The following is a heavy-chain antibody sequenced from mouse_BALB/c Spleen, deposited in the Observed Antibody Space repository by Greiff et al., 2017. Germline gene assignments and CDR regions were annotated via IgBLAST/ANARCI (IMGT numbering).Heavy chain of an antibody. D-gene: IGHD2-4*01. CDR3: ARGYDYDLAWFAD. CDR1: GYAFSSYW. Sequence: QVQLQQSGAELVRPGSSVKISCKASGYAFSSYWMNWVKQRPGQGLEWIGQIYPGDGDTNYNGKFKGKATLTADKSSSTAYMQLSSLTSEDSAVYFCARGYDYDLAWFADWGQGTLVTVSA. CDR2: IYPGDGDT. V-gene: IGHV1-80*01. J-gene: IGHJ3*01.